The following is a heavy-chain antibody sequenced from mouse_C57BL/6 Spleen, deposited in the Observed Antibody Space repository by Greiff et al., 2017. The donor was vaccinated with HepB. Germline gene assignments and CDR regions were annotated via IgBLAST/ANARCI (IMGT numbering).Heavy chain of an antibody. CDR1: GYTFTSYW. CDR3: ARRTTVVARYYFDY. Sequence: VQLQQPGAELVKPGASVKLSCKASGYTFTSYWMHWVKQRPGQGLEWIGMIHPNSGSTNYNEKFKSKATLTVDKSSSTAYMQLSSLTSEDSAVYYCARRTTVVARYYFDYWGQGTTLTVSS. D-gene: IGHD1-1*01. CDR2: IHPNSGST. V-gene: IGHV1-64*01. J-gene: IGHJ2*01.